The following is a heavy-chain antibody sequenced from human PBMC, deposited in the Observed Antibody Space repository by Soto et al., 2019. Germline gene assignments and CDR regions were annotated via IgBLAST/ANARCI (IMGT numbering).Heavy chain of an antibody. CDR2: ISSSGSTI. Sequence: PGGSLRLSCAASGFTFSDYYMSWIRQAPGKGLEWVSYISSSGSTIYYADSVKGRFTISRDNSKNTLYLQMNSLRAEDTAVYYCARREEYYYDILTGSDAFDIWGQGTMVTVSS. CDR1: GFTFSDYY. J-gene: IGHJ3*02. V-gene: IGHV3-11*04. D-gene: IGHD3-9*01. CDR3: ARREEYYYDILTGSDAFDI.